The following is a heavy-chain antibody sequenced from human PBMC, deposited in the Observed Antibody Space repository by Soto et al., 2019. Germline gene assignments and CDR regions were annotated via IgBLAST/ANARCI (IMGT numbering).Heavy chain of an antibody. J-gene: IGHJ6*02. D-gene: IGHD3-3*01. CDR3: ARRSYDFWRGYYSAYYYYGMDV. V-gene: IGHV5-51*01. CDR2: IYPGDSDT. Sequence: PGESLKISCKGSGYSFTSYWIGWVRQMPGKGLEWMGIIYPGDSDTRYSPSFQGQVTISADKSISTAYLQWSSLKASDTAMYYCARRSYDFWRGYYSAYYYYGMDVWGQGTTVTVSS. CDR1: GYSFTSYW.